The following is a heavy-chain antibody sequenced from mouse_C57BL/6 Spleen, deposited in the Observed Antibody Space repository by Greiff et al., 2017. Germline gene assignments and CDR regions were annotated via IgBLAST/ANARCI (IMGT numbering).Heavy chain of an antibody. J-gene: IGHJ4*01. Sequence: LVESGAELARPGASVKLSCKASGYTFTSYGISWVKQRTGQGLEWIGEIYPRSGNTYYNEKFKGKATLTADKSSSTAYMELRSLTSEDSAVYFCARTGGDYYAMDYWGQGTSVTVSS. CDR3: ARTGGDYYAMDY. D-gene: IGHD3-1*01. CDR1: GYTFTSYG. V-gene: IGHV1-81*01. CDR2: IYPRSGNT.